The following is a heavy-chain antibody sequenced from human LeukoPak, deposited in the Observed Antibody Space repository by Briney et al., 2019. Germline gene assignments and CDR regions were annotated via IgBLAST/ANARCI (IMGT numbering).Heavy chain of an antibody. CDR1: GDSVSSNSAA. Sequence: SPTLSLTCAISGDSVSSNSAAWNWIRQSPSRGLEWLGRIYYRSKSKWYNDYAVSVESRITVNPDTSKNQFSLQLNSVTPEDTAVYYCGRVNVGSGIFEPNWFDPWGQGTLVTVSS. D-gene: IGHD3-3*01. J-gene: IGHJ5*02. V-gene: IGHV6-1*01. CDR3: GRVNVGSGIFEPNWFDP. CDR2: IYYRSKSKWYN.